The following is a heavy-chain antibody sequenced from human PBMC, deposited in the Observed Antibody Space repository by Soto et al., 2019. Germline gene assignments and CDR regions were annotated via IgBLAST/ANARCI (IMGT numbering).Heavy chain of an antibody. CDR3: ARGRTKSGPGLYDSSGYYYLGYFDY. J-gene: IGHJ4*02. D-gene: IGHD3-22*01. Sequence: PGGSLRLSCAASGFTFSSYAMHWVRQAPGKGLEWVAVISYDGSNKYYADSVKGRFTISRDNSKNTLYLQMNSLRAEDTAVYYCARGRTKSGPGLYDSSGYYYLGYFDYWGQGTLVTVSS. CDR2: ISYDGSNK. CDR1: GFTFSSYA. V-gene: IGHV3-30-3*01.